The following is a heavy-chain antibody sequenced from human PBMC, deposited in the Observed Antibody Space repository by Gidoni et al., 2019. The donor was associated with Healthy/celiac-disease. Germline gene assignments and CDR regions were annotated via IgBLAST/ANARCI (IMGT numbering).Heavy chain of an antibody. CDR3: AREWRYYYYYGMDV. V-gene: IGHV4-59*01. CDR1: GGSISSYY. Sequence: QVQLQESGPGLVKPSETLSLTCTVSGGSISSYYWSWIRQPPGKGLEWIGYIYYSGSTNYNPSLKSRVTISVDTSKNQFSLKLSSVTAADTAVYYCAREWRYYYYYGMDVWGQGTTVTVSS. D-gene: IGHD5-12*01. CDR2: IYYSGST. J-gene: IGHJ6*02.